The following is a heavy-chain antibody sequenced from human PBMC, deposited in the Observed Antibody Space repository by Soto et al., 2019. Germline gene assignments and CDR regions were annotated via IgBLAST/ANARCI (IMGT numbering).Heavy chain of an antibody. CDR3: ARQNTRIAAAELHYGMEV. CDR2: IYPGHSDT. Sequence: GESLKISCKGSGYSFTSYCIGWLRQMAGRGLEWMGIIYPGHSDTRYSPSFQGQVTISAEKSSSTAYLQWSSLKASDTAMYYCARQNTRIAAAELHYGMEVWGQGTTVTVSS. CDR1: GYSFTSYC. D-gene: IGHD6-13*01. J-gene: IGHJ6*02. V-gene: IGHV5-51*01.